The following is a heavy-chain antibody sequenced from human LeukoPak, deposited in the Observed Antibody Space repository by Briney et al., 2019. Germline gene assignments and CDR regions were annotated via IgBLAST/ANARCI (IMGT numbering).Heavy chain of an antibody. J-gene: IGHJ6*02. V-gene: IGHV1-2*02. D-gene: IGHD2-8*01. CDR1: GYTFTGHY. CDR3: ARDGDIVLMVFGMDV. Sequence: ASVKVSCKASGYTFTGHYMHWVRQAPGQGLEWMGWINPNSGGTNYAQKFQGRVTMTRDTSISTAYMELSRLRSDDTAVYYCARDGDIVLMVFGMDVWGQGTTVTVSS. CDR2: INPNSGGT.